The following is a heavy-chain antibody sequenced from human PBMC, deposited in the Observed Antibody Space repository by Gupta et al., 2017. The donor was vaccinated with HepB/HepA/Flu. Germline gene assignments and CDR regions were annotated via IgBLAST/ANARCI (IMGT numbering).Heavy chain of an antibody. CDR1: AGTFKTYA. Sequence: VQLVQSGTEMQKPGSSVNVSCQTSAGTFKTYAINWVRQAPGRGREWMGRIIPAVEKTDYGGKFQGRGTCAADSSTNTAYMGLSGLKSEDSAVYEGASQDYYEGGGFDYWGQGTLSTGAS. CDR2: IIPAVEKT. CDR3: ASQDYYEGGGFDY. V-gene: IGHV1-69*04. J-gene: IGHJ4*02. D-gene: IGHD3-22*01.